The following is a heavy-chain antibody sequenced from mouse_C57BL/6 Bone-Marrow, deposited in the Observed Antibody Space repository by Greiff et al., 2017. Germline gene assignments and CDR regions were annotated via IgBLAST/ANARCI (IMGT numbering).Heavy chain of an antibody. CDR2: IDPENGDN. CDR1: GFNIKDDY. Sequence: EVQLQQSGAELVRPGASVKLSCTASGFNIKDDYMHWVKQRPEKGLEWIGWIDPENGDNEYASKFQGKVTIKADTASNTAYLQLSSLTSEDTAVYYCTNITTVVATRWYFDVWGTGTTVTVSS. CDR3: TNITTVVATRWYFDV. J-gene: IGHJ1*03. D-gene: IGHD1-1*01. V-gene: IGHV14-4*01.